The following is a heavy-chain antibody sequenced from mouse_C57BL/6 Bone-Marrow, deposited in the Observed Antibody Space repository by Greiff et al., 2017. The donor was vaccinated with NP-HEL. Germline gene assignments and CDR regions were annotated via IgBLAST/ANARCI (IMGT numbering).Heavy chain of an antibody. Sequence: VQLQQPGAELVKPGASVKLSCKASGYTFTSYWMHWVKQRPGRGLEWIGRIDPNRGGTKYNEKFKSKAKLTVAKPSSTAYMQLSSLTSEDSAVYYCAIGVITTVVAPFDYWGQGTTLTVSS. CDR2: IDPNRGGT. D-gene: IGHD1-1*01. V-gene: IGHV1-62-3*01. CDR3: AIGVITTVVAPFDY. CDR1: GYTFTSYW. J-gene: IGHJ2*01.